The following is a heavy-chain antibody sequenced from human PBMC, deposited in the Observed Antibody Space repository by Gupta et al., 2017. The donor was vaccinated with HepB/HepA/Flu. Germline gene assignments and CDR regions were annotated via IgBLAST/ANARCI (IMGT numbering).Heavy chain of an antibody. J-gene: IGHJ4*02. D-gene: IGHD3-22*01. Sequence: EVQLVESGGGLVQLGRSLRLSGTASGFTFAEYAMHWFRQAPGKGLEWVSGISWKSGSIGYADSVEGRFTISRDNAKNSLYLQMNSLRAEDTALYYCAKDYYDSSGYSPYFDYWGQGTPVTVSS. V-gene: IGHV3-9*01. CDR1: GFTFAEYA. CDR2: ISWKSGSI. CDR3: AKDYYDSSGYSPYFDY.